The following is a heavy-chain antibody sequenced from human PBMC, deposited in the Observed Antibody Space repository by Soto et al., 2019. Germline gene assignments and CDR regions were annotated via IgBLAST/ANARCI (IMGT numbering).Heavy chain of an antibody. J-gene: IGHJ5*02. Sequence: SETLSLTCTVSVGSISSSAYYWSWIRQPAGKGLEWIGRIYTSGSTNYNPSLKSRVTMSVDTSKNQFSLKLSSVTAADTAVYYCARALGYYDSSGYLYWFDPWGQGTLVTVSS. CDR3: ARALGYYDSSGYLYWFDP. D-gene: IGHD3-22*01. CDR1: VGSISSSAYY. CDR2: IYTSGST. V-gene: IGHV4-61*02.